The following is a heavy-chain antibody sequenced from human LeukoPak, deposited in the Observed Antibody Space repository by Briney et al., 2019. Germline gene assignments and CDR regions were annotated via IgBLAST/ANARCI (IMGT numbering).Heavy chain of an antibody. J-gene: IGHJ4*02. CDR2: ISSSGSTI. D-gene: IGHD6-19*01. V-gene: IGHV3-48*03. CDR1: GFTFSSYE. CDR3: AREDPGIAVAVDY. Sequence: RPGGSLRLSCPASGFTFSSYEMNWVRQAPGKGLEWVSYISSSGSTIYYADSVKGRFTISRDNAKNSLYLQMNSLRAEDTAIYYCAREDPGIAVAVDYWGQGTLVTVSS.